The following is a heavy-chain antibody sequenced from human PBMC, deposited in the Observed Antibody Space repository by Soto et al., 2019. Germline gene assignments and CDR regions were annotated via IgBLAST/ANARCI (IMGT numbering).Heavy chain of an antibody. D-gene: IGHD6-13*01. J-gene: IGHJ6*03. Sequence: GGSLRLSCAASGFTFSSYSMNWVRQAPGKGLEWVSYISSSSSTIYYADSVKGRFTISRDNAKNSLYLQMNSLRAEDTAVYYCARDSTSSSWYADYYYYYMDVWGKGTTVTVSS. CDR2: ISSSSSTI. CDR3: ARDSTSSSWYADYYYYYMDV. CDR1: GFTFSSYS. V-gene: IGHV3-48*01.